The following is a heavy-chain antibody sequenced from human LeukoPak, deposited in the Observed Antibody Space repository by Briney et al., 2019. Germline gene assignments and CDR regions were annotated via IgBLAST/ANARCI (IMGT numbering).Heavy chain of an antibody. CDR1: GFTFSSYA. D-gene: IGHD1-26*01. Sequence: VGSLRLSCAASGFTFSSYAMSWGRQAPGKGLEWVSAVMGRGGTTYYAGSVQGRFTISRDNSKNTLYLQMNSLRAEDTAVYYCAKVGTTSGTDELYFIYWGQGTLDTLPS. CDR3: AKVGTTSGTDELYFIY. V-gene: IGHV3-23*01. J-gene: IGHJ4*02. CDR2: VMGRGGTT.